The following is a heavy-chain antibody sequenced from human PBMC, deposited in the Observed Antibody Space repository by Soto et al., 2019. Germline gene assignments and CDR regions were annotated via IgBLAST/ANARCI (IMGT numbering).Heavy chain of an antibody. V-gene: IGHV3-21*01. CDR3: ARVGYYDSSGYYFDY. J-gene: IGHJ4*02. CDR2: ISSSSSYI. Sequence: GGSLRLSCAASGFTFSSYSMNWVRQAPGKGLEWVSSISSSSSYIYYADSVKGRFTISRDNAKNSLYLQMNSLRAEDTAVYYCARVGYYDSSGYYFDYWGQGTLVTVSS. CDR1: GFTFSSYS. D-gene: IGHD3-22*01.